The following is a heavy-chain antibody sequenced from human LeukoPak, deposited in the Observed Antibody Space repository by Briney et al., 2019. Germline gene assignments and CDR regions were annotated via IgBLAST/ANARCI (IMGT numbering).Heavy chain of an antibody. D-gene: IGHD4-17*01. J-gene: IGHJ4*02. V-gene: IGHV3-23*01. Sequence: GGSLRLSCAPSGFTIDTFAMTWVRQAPGKGLEWVSIISNTGTSTIYSDSVKGRFTISRANSKNSLFLQMSSLTAEDTAIYYCATFLTMTLDYWGQGTLVTVSS. CDR3: ATFLTMTLDY. CDR2: ISNTGTST. CDR1: GFTIDTFA.